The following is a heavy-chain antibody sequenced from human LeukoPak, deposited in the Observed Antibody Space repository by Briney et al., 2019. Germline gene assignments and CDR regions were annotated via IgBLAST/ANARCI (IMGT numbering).Heavy chain of an antibody. D-gene: IGHD3-10*01. V-gene: IGHV1-18*01. J-gene: IGHJ5*02. CDR2: ISAYNGNT. CDR3: ARTWFGELLAPPDNWFDP. CDR1: GYTFTSYG. Sequence: VASVKVSFKASGYTFTSYGISWVRQAPGQGLEWMGWISAYNGNTNYAQKLQGRVTMTTDTSTSTAYMELRSLRSDDTAVYYCARTWFGELLAPPDNWFDPWGQGTLVTVSS.